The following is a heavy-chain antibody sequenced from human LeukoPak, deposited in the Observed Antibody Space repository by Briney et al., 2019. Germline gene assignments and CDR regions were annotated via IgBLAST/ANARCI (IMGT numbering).Heavy chain of an antibody. CDR3: AKGGSYAPLDQ. CDR1: GFTFSSSA. CDR2: ISDSGGDT. Sequence: GGSLRLSCAASGFTFSSSAMTWVRQAPGKGLEWVSAISDSGGDTIYTDSVKDRFTISRDNSKNTLYLQMNSLGAEDTAVYHCAKGGSYAPLDQWGQGTLVTVSS. V-gene: IGHV3-23*01. J-gene: IGHJ4*02. D-gene: IGHD1-26*01.